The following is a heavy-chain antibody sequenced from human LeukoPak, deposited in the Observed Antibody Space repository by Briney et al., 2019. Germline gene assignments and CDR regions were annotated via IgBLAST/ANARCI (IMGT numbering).Heavy chain of an antibody. Sequence: AGSLRLSCAASGFTLNTHYMSWVRQAPGKGLELVSITYSGGSTYSADSVKARFTISRDSSKNTLWLQMNSLRAEDTAVYYCARAPQRSILTGSPSAFDIWGQGTMVTVSS. CDR2: TYSGGST. V-gene: IGHV3-53*01. J-gene: IGHJ3*02. CDR3: ARAPQRSILTGSPSAFDI. CDR1: GFTLNTHY. D-gene: IGHD3-9*01.